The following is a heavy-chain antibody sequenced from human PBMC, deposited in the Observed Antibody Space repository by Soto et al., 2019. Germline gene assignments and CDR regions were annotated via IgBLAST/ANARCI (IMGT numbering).Heavy chain of an antibody. Sequence: GSLRLSCAACGLSCCCYAMSWVRQAPWKGLEWVSAISGSGGSTYYADSVKGRFTISRDNSKNTLYLQMNSLRAEDTAVSYCATSDVWSGSPTCYNGMETWGKGTTV. D-gene: IGHD3-3*01. V-gene: IGHV3-23*01. J-gene: IGHJ6*04. CDR2: ISGSGGST. CDR3: ATSDVWSGSPTCYNGMET. CDR1: GLSCCCYA.